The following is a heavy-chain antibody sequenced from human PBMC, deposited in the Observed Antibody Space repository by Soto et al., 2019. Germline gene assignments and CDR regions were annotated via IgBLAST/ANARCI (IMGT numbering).Heavy chain of an antibody. CDR2: ISYDGGNK. V-gene: IGHV3-30*18. CDR1: GVTFSNYG. D-gene: IGHD3-10*01. J-gene: IGHJ4*02. CDR3: AKGRIFDYYGSGSRGSFDY. Sequence: QVQLVESGGGVVQPGRSLRLSCAASGVTFSNYGMHWVRQAPGRGLGGVAAISYDGGNKYYADSVKGRFTISRDNSKNTLYLQMNSLRAEDTAVYYCAKGRIFDYYGSGSRGSFDYWGQGTLVTVSS.